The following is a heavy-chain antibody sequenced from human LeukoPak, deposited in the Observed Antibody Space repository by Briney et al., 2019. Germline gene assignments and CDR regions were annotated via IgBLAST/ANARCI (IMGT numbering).Heavy chain of an antibody. J-gene: IGHJ4*02. CDR3: ARHRGPSLHSSGYFDY. Sequence: PGGSLRLSCAASGFPFSGYAIHWVRQAPGKGLEWVAVISHDGTNTYYADSVKGRFTISRDNSKNTLYLQMNSLRTEDTAVYYCARHRGPSLHSSGYFDYWGQGTLVTVSS. V-gene: IGHV3-30-3*01. D-gene: IGHD3-22*01. CDR2: ISHDGTNT. CDR1: GFPFSGYA.